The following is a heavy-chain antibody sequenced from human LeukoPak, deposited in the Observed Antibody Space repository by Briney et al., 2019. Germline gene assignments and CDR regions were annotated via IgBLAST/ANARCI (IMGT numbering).Heavy chain of an antibody. V-gene: IGHV3-74*01. D-gene: IGHD3-22*01. CDR1: GFTFSSYW. CDR2: IVSDGSNT. J-gene: IGHJ6*02. Sequence: GGSLRLSCAASGFTFSSYWMNWVRQVPGKGLVWVSRIVSDGSNTNYADSVKGRFTISRDNAKNTLYLQMNSLRVEDTAVYYCARALPITMIVVVYPGGMDVWGQGTTVTVSS. CDR3: ARALPITMIVVVYPGGMDV.